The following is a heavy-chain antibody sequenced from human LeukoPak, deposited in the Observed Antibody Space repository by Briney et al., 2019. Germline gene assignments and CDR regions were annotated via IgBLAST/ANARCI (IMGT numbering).Heavy chain of an antibody. CDR1: GYTFTGYY. CDR3: ARVEYYYGSGSYWSGIDP. D-gene: IGHD3-10*01. Sequence: GASVKVSCKASGYTFTGYYMHWVRQAPGQGLEWMGWINPNSGGTNYAQKFQGRVTMTRDTSISTAYMELSRLRSDDTAVYYCARVEYYYGSGSYWSGIDPWGQGTLVTVSS. V-gene: IGHV1-2*02. J-gene: IGHJ5*02. CDR2: INPNSGGT.